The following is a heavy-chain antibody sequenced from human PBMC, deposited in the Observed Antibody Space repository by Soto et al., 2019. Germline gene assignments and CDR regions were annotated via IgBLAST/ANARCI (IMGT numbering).Heavy chain of an antibody. D-gene: IGHD3-22*01. CDR2: ISYDGSNK. CDR1: GFTFSSYG. V-gene: IGHV3-30*18. Sequence: PGGSLRLSCAASGFTFSSYGMHWVRQAPGKGLEWVAVISYDGSNKYYADSVKGRFTISRDNSKNTLYLQMNSLRAEDTAVYYCAKYYYDSSGYKGEVDTWGQGTLVTVSS. J-gene: IGHJ5*02. CDR3: AKYYYDSSGYKGEVDT.